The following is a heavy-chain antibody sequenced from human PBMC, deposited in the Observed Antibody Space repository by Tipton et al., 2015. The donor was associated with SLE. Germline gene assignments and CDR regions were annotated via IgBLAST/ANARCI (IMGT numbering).Heavy chain of an antibody. CDR2: MNPSNGDT. D-gene: IGHD1-1*01. J-gene: IGHJ3*01. V-gene: IGHV1-8*01. Sequence: QSGAEVKKSGASVKVSCKTSGYTFNKYEINWVRQAPGQGLEWMGWMNPSNGDTGYAPKFRGRVTMTRKTSIGTAYMELSSLTSEDTAVYFCVRDPYIRAFDVWGQGTMVAVSS. CDR1: GYTFNKYE. CDR3: VRDPYIRAFDV.